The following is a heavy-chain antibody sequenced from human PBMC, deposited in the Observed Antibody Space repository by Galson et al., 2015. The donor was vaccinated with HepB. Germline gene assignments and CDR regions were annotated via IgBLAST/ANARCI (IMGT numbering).Heavy chain of an antibody. CDR3: ASSPYGDSFDY. D-gene: IGHD4-17*01. Sequence: SLRLSCAASGFTFSDYYMSWIRQAPGKGLEWVSYISSSSSYSNYADSVKGRFTISRDNAKNSLYLQMNSLRAEDTAVYYCASSPYGDSFDYWGQGTLVTVSS. J-gene: IGHJ4*02. CDR2: ISSSSSYS. CDR1: GFTFSDYY. V-gene: IGHV3-11*06.